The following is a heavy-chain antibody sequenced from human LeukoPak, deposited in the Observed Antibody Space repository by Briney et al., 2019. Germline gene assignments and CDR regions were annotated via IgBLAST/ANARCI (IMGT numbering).Heavy chain of an antibody. CDR3: ARSRQRSYWYFDL. CDR2: IKQDGSAK. CDR1: GFTFSSYW. Sequence: GGSLRLSCAASGFTFSSYWMSWVRQAPGKGLEWVANIKQDGSAKYYVDSVKGRFTISRDNAKNSLYLQMNSLRAEDTAVYYCARSRQRSYWYFDLWGRGTLVTVSP. V-gene: IGHV3-7*01. J-gene: IGHJ2*01.